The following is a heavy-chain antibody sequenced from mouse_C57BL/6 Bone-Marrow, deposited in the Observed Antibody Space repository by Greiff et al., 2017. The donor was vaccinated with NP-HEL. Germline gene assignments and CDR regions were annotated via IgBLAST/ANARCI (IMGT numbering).Heavy chain of an antibody. V-gene: IGHV1-76*01. Sequence: VKVVESGAELVRPGASVKLSCKASGYTFTDYYINWVKQRPGQGLEWIARIYPGSGNTYYNEKFKGKATLTAEKSSSTAYMQLSSLTSEDSAVYFCARGRGFAYWGQGTLVTVSA. CDR3: ARGRGFAY. CDR1: GYTFTDYY. J-gene: IGHJ3*01. CDR2: IYPGSGNT.